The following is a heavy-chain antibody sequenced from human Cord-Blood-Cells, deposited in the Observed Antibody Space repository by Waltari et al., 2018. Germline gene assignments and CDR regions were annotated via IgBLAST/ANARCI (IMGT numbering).Heavy chain of an antibody. J-gene: IGHJ4*02. Sequence: GGSLRLSCAASGFTFSSYSMNWVRQAPGKGLEWVSYISSSSSTIYYADSVKGRFTISRDNAKNSLYLQMNSLRDEDTAVYYCARDPSFSYYYDSSGYYYFDYWGQGTLVTVSS. D-gene: IGHD3-22*01. CDR3: ARDPSFSYYYDSSGYYYFDY. CDR1: GFTFSSYS. CDR2: ISSSSSTI. V-gene: IGHV3-48*02.